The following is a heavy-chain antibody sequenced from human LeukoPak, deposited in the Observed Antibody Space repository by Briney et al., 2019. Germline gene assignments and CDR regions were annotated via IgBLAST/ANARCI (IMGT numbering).Heavy chain of an antibody. CDR1: GFTFSSYE. CDR2: ISSSGSTI. CDR3: ARGTAAYYYMDV. J-gene: IGHJ6*03. Sequence: GGSLRLSCAASGFTFSSYEMNWVRQAPGKGLEWVSYISSSGSTIYYADSVKGRFTISRDNAKNSLYLQMNSLRAEDTAVYHCARGTAAYYYMDVWGKGTTVTISS. V-gene: IGHV3-48*03. D-gene: IGHD2-21*02.